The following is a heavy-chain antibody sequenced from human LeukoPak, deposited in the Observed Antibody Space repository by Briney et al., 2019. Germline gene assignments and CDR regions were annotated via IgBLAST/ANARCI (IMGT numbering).Heavy chain of an antibody. D-gene: IGHD6-13*01. Sequence: SETLSLTCAVYGGSFSGYYWSWIRQPPGKGLEWIGEINHSGSTNYNPTPKSRVTISVDTSKNQFSLKLSSVTAADTAVYYCARETTGYSRRLDIWGQGTMVTVSS. CDR3: ARETTGYSRRLDI. CDR1: GGSFSGYY. J-gene: IGHJ3*02. CDR2: INHSGST. V-gene: IGHV4-34*01.